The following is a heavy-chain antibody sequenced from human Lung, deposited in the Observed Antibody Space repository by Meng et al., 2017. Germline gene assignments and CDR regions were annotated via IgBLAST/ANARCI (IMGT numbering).Heavy chain of an antibody. V-gene: IGHV6-1*01. CDR2: TYYRSKWYN. Sequence: QVHLQQSGPGLVKPSQTLSLTCAISGDSVPSNSVDWNWIRQSPSRGLEWLGRTYYRSKWYNGYAVSVRSRITINPDTSKNQFSLQLNSVTPEDTAVYYCARSQQWLDSWGQGTLVTVSS. CDR1: GDSVPSNSVD. CDR3: ARSQQWLDS. D-gene: IGHD6-19*01. J-gene: IGHJ4*02.